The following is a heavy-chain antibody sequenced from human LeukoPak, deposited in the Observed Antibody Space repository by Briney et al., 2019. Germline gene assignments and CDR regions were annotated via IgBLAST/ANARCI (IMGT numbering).Heavy chain of an antibody. D-gene: IGHD1-26*01. Sequence: SETLSLTCAVYGGSFSGYYWSWIRQPPGKGLEWIGEINHSGSTNYNPSLKSRVTISVDTSKNQFSLKLSSVTAADTAVYYCARSVGATFDYWGQGTLVTVSS. CDR3: ARSVGATFDY. CDR2: INHSGST. CDR1: GGSFSGYY. J-gene: IGHJ4*02. V-gene: IGHV4-34*01.